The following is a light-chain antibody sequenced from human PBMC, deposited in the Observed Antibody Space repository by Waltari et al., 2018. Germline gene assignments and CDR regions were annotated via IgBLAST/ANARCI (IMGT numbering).Light chain of an antibody. J-gene: IGLJ3*02. CDR2: ANN. V-gene: IGLV1-40*01. Sequence: QSVLTQPPSVSGAPGQRVTVSCTWSTSNTGAGSDCQWYQQFPGGAPKLVIYANNNRPSGVPDRFSATKSGSSASLAITGLQAEDEADYYCQSYDKTLSAWVFGGGTRLTVL. CDR3: QSYDKTLSAWV. CDR1: TSNTGAGSD.